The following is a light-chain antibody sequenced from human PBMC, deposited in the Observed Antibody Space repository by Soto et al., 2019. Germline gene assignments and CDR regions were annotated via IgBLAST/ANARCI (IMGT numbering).Light chain of an antibody. J-gene: IGKJ1*01. CDR2: GAS. CDR3: QQYNNWPPT. CDR1: QSISRY. V-gene: IGKV3-15*01. Sequence: EIVMTQCPATLSVSPGEGATLSCRASQSISRYLAWYQRKPGQAPRLLFSGASTRATGIPARFSGSGSGTEFTLTISSLQSEDFAVYYCQQYNNWPPTFGQGTKVEI.